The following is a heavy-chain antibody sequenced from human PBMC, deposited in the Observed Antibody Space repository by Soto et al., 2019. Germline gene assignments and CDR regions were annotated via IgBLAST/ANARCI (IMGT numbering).Heavy chain of an antibody. D-gene: IGHD2-2*02. Sequence: ASVKVSCKASGYTFTSYGISWVRQAPGQGLEWMGWISAYNGNTNYAQKLQGRVTMTTDTSTSTAYMELRSLRSDDTAVYYCARDLGYCSSTSCYSFYYYGMDVWGQGTKVTVSS. V-gene: IGHV1-18*01. CDR2: ISAYNGNT. CDR3: ARDLGYCSSTSCYSFYYYGMDV. J-gene: IGHJ6*02. CDR1: GYTFTSYG.